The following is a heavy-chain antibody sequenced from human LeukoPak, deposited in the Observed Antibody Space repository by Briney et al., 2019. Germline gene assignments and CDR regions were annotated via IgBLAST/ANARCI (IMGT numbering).Heavy chain of an antibody. CDR1: GGTFSSYA. Sequence: SVKVSCEASGGTFSSYAISWVRQAPGQGLEWMGGIIPIFGTANYAQKFQGRVTITADESTSTAYMELSSLRSEDTAVYYCATATIGAGNWFDPWGQGTLVTVSS. V-gene: IGHV1-69*13. D-gene: IGHD5-12*01. CDR3: ATATIGAGNWFDP. J-gene: IGHJ5*02. CDR2: IIPIFGTA.